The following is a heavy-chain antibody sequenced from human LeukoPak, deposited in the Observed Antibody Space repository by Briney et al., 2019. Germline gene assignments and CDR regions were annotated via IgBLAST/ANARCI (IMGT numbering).Heavy chain of an antibody. CDR1: GGSISSSSYY. CDR2: IYYSGST. J-gene: IGHJ5*02. Sequence: SETLSLTCTVSGGSISSSSYYWGWIRQPPGKGLEWIGSIYYSGSTYYNPSLKSRVTISVDTSKNQFSLKLSSVTAADTAVYYCARNPTIAAGTGWFDPWGQGTLVTVSS. V-gene: IGHV4-39*01. D-gene: IGHD6-13*01. CDR3: ARNPTIAAGTGWFDP.